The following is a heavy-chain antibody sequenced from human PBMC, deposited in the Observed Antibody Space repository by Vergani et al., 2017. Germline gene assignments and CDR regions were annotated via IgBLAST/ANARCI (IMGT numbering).Heavy chain of an antibody. D-gene: IGHD3-22*01. CDR1: GVNFRIYG. V-gene: IGHV3-30*02. CDR3: TKAGQYDSDNFHDS. CDR2: IRYDGSKR. J-gene: IGHJ1*01. Sequence: QVQLVESGGGVVQPGGSLRLSCIASGVNFRIYGMHWVRQAPGKGLEWVAFIRYDGSKRLYGDSVRGRFTISRDNSQTTVFLQMNSLRADDSVVYYCTKAGQYDSDNFHDSWGQGALVTVSS.